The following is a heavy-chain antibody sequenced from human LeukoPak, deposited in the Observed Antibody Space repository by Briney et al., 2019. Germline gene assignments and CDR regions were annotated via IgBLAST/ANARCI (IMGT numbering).Heavy chain of an antibody. J-gene: IGHJ4*02. D-gene: IGHD1-26*01. V-gene: IGHV4-61*08. CDR3: ARVMSGADRIDY. CDR1: GGSISSGGYY. Sequence: SETLSLTCTVSGGSISSGGYYWSWIRQPPGKGLEWIGYIYYSGSTNYNPSLKSRVTISVDTSKNQFSLKLSSVTAADTAVYYCARVMSGADRIDYWGQGTLVTVSS. CDR2: IYYSGST.